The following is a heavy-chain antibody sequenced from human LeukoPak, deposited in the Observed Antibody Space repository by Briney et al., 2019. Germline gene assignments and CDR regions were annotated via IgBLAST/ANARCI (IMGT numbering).Heavy chain of an antibody. V-gene: IGHV4-30-4*07. CDR2: IYYSGST. D-gene: IGHD4-17*01. CDR1: GGSISSGGYS. J-gene: IGHJ4*02. Sequence: SETLSLTCAVSGGSISSGGYSWSWIRQPPGKGLEWIGSIYYSGSTYYNPSLKSRVTISVDTSKNQFSLKLSSVTAADTAVYYCARDDTQNDYGDPFDYWGQGTLVTVSS. CDR3: ARDDTQNDYGDPFDY.